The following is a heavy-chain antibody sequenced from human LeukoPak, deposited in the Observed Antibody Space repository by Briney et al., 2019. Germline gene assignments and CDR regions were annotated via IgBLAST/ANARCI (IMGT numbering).Heavy chain of an antibody. Sequence: SETLSLTCTVSGGSISSYYWSWIRQPPGKGLGWIGYIYYSGSTNYTPSLKSRVTISVDTSKNQFSLKLSSVTAADTAVYYCARGGGSSYDSHFDDWGQGTLVTASS. J-gene: IGHJ4*02. CDR3: ARGGGSSYDSHFDD. D-gene: IGHD3-22*01. CDR1: GGSISSYY. CDR2: IYYSGST. V-gene: IGHV4-59*01.